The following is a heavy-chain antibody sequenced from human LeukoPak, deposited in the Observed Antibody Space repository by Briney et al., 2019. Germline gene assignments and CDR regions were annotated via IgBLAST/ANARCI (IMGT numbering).Heavy chain of an antibody. CDR1: RGSISSNNW. Sequence: SGTLSLTCAVSRGSISSNNWWSWVRQPPGKRLEWIAEIYHSGSTNYNPSLKSRVTTSVDKSKNQFSLKLSSVTAADTAMYYCARDSYYFGSGSDNTPYNWFDPWGQGTLVTVSS. V-gene: IGHV4-4*02. J-gene: IGHJ5*02. CDR2: IYHSGST. CDR3: ARDSYYFGSGSDNTPYNWFDP. D-gene: IGHD3-10*01.